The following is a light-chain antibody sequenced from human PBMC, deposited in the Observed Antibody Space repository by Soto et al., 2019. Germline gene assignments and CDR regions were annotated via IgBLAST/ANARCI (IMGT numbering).Light chain of an antibody. CDR1: SSNIRTNY. V-gene: IGLV1-47*02. Sequence: QAVVTQPPSASGTPGQRVTISCSGSSSNIRTNYVYWYQQVPGTAPKLLIYSNNQRPSGVPDRFSGSKSGTSASLAIRGLRSEDEADYYCATWDDSLRGRVFGGGTKLTVL. CDR2: SNN. J-gene: IGLJ3*02. CDR3: ATWDDSLRGRV.